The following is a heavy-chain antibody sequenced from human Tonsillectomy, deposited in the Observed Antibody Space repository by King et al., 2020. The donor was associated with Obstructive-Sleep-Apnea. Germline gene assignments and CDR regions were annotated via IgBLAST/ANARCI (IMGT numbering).Heavy chain of an antibody. CDR3: ASGNSTSPGY. Sequence: QLQESGPGLVKPSGTLSLTCAVSGGSISSTNWWSWVRQPPGKGLEWIGEIYHSGSTNYNPSLKNPVTLSIDKSENPFSLKLTSMTAADTAVYYCASGNSTSPGYWGQGTLVTVSS. D-gene: IGHD2/OR15-2a*01. CDR1: GGSISSTNW. V-gene: IGHV4-4*02. J-gene: IGHJ4*02. CDR2: IYHSGST.